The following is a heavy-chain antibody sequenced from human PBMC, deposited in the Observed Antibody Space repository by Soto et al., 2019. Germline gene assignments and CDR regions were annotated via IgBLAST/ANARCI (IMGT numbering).Heavy chain of an antibody. D-gene: IGHD6-6*01. CDR2: ISGSGGST. Sequence: PWGSLRLSCASSGFTFSSYAMSWVRQAPGKGLEWVSAISGSGGSTYYADSVKGRFTISRDNSKNTLYLQMNSLRAEDTAVYYCANVIAARLDYWGQGTLVTVSS. CDR3: ANVIAARLDY. V-gene: IGHV3-23*01. J-gene: IGHJ4*02. CDR1: GFTFSSYA.